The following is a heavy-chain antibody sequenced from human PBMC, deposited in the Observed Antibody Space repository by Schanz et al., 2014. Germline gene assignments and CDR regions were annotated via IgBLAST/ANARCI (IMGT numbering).Heavy chain of an antibody. Sequence: VQLLESGGGLVQPGGSLRLSCAASGFTLSSYGMHWVRQAPGKGLEWVAFINSDGTKRFYADSVKSRFTISRDNSRNTLYLQMTSLRAEDTAVYYCARDGYSVVVITPTESFAIRGPGTMVTVSP. J-gene: IGHJ3*02. CDR2: INSDGTKR. CDR1: GFTLSSYG. V-gene: IGHV3-33*08. CDR3: ARDGYSVVVITPTESFAI. D-gene: IGHD2-21*01.